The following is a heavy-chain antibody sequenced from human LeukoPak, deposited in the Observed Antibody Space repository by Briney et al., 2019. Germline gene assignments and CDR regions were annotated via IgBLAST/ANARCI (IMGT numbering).Heavy chain of an antibody. CDR3: ARPNYYYDSSGYSVQRNKYYFDY. Sequence: SETLSLTCAVYGGSFSGYYWSWIRQPPGKGLEWIGEINHSGSTNYNPSLKSRVTISVDTSKNQFSLKLSSVTAADTAVYYCARPNYYYDSSGYSVQRNKYYFDYWGQGTLVTVSA. V-gene: IGHV4-34*01. CDR2: INHSGST. CDR1: GGSFSGYY. D-gene: IGHD3-22*01. J-gene: IGHJ4*02.